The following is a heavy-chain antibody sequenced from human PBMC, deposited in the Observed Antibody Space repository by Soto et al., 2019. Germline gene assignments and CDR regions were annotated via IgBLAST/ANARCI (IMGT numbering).Heavy chain of an antibody. Sequence: QLQLQESGSGLVKPSQTLSLTCAVSGGSISSGGYSWSWIRQPPGKGLEWIGYIYHSGSTYYNPSLKSRVTISVDRSKNQFSLKLSSVTAADTAVYYCAGDHRTKYYYYGMDVWGQGTTVTVSS. J-gene: IGHJ6*02. V-gene: IGHV4-30-2*01. CDR3: AGDHRTKYYYYGMDV. CDR1: GGSISSGGYS. D-gene: IGHD2-21*02. CDR2: IYHSGST.